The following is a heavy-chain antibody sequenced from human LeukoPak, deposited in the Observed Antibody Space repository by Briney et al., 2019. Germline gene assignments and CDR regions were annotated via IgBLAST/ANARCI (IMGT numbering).Heavy chain of an antibody. CDR3: WGGGWKKPFDY. J-gene: IGHJ4*02. D-gene: IGHD2-21*01. Sequence: ASVKVSCKASRYTFSNYDINWVRQATGQGLEWMGWMSPNSGNTGYAQKFQGRVTITADESTSTAYMELSGLRSEDTAVYYCWGGGWKKPFDYWGQGTLVTVSS. V-gene: IGHV1-8*01. CDR2: MSPNSGNT. CDR1: RYTFSNYD.